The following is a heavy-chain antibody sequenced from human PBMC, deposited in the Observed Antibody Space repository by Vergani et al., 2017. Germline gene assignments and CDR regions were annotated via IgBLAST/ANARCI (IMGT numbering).Heavy chain of an antibody. V-gene: IGHV3-9*01. J-gene: IGHJ4*02. CDR3: AKEGFGAGFDY. Sequence: EVQLVESGGVLVQPGRSLRLSCAASGFTFDDYAMHWVRQAPGKGLEWVSGISWNSGSIGYADSVKGRFTISRDNAKNSLYLQMNSLRAEDTALYYCAKEGFGAGFDYWGQGTLVTVSS. D-gene: IGHD3-10*01. CDR1: GFTFDDYA. CDR2: ISWNSGSI.